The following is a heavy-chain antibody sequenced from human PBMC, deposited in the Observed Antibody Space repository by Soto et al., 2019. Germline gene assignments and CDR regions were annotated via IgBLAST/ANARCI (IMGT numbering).Heavy chain of an antibody. Sequence: QVQLQESGSGLVKPSQTLVLTCTVSGDSISRDGSSWSWLRQPPGKGLEWIGYIYHSGATYYNPSFKSRVTTSVDKSKNQFSLSLASVTAADTAVYYCAREMSYYFDSWGHGTLVTVSS. CDR1: GDSISRDGSS. V-gene: IGHV4-30-2*01. J-gene: IGHJ4*01. CDR2: IYHSGAT. CDR3: AREMSYYFDS.